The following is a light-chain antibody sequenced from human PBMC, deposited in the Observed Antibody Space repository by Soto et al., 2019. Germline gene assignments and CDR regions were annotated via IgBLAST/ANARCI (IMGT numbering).Light chain of an antibody. CDR3: QQDNNWPLT. CDR1: QSVSNN. CDR2: GSS. V-gene: IGKV3-15*01. Sequence: EIVMTQSPATLSVSPGERATLSCRASQSVSNNLAWYQQKPGQAPRLLIYGSSTRATGIPARFSGSGSGTDFTLTISSLQSEDFAVYYCQQDNNWPLTFGGGTKVGIK. J-gene: IGKJ4*01.